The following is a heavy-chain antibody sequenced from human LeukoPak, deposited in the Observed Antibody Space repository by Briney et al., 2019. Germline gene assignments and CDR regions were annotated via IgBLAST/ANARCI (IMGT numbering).Heavy chain of an antibody. CDR2: IWYDGSNK. J-gene: IGHJ4*02. Sequence: GGSLRLSCAASGFTFSSYGMHWVRQAPGKGLEWVAVIWYDGSNKYYADSVKGRFTISRDNSKNTLYPQMNSLRAEDTAVYYCAREGYDSSGFHRDFDYWGQGTLVTVSS. D-gene: IGHD3-22*01. V-gene: IGHV3-33*01. CDR3: AREGYDSSGFHRDFDY. CDR1: GFTFSSYG.